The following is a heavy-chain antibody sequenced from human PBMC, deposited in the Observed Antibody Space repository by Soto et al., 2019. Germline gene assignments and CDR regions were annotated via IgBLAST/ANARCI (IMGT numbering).Heavy chain of an antibody. V-gene: IGHV1-18*01. D-gene: IGHD4-17*01. CDR2: ISAYNGNT. J-gene: IGHJ5*02. CDR1: GYTFTSYG. CDR3: ARDSRTAPNYGDYVWFDP. Sequence: GASVKVSCKASGYTFTSYGISWVRQAPGQGLEWMGWISAYNGNTNYAQKLQGRVTMTTDTSTSTAYMELRSLRSDDTAVYYCARDSRTAPNYGDYVWFDPWGQGTLVTVSS.